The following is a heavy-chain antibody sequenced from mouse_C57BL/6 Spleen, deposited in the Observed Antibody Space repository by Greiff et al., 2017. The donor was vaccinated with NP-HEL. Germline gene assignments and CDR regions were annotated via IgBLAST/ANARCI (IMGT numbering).Heavy chain of an antibody. CDR2: ISGGGGNT. J-gene: IGHJ2*01. CDR3: ARSLGLYFDY. V-gene: IGHV5-9*01. CDR1: GFTFSSYT. D-gene: IGHD4-1*01. Sequence: EVKLMESGGGLVKPGGSLKLSCAASGFTFSSYTMSWVRQTPEKRLEWVATISGGGGNTYYPDSVKGRFTISRDNAKNTLYLQMSSLRSEDTALYYCARSLGLYFDYWGQGTTLTVSS.